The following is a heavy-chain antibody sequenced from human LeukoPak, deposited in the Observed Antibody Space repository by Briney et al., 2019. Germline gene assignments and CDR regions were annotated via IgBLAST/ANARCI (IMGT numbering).Heavy chain of an antibody. CDR1: GYTFTNYY. V-gene: IGHV1-46*01. D-gene: IGHD1-14*01. J-gene: IGHJ4*02. CDR2: TRPSSGRT. CDR3: AREGPETYNFDF. Sequence: ASVTVSCKPSGYTFTNYYMHWVRQAPGQGPEWMGITRPSSGRTSYPQKFQGRVTMTWDMSTSTFYMELSSLTSDDTAVYYCAREGPETYNFDFWGQGTLVTVSS.